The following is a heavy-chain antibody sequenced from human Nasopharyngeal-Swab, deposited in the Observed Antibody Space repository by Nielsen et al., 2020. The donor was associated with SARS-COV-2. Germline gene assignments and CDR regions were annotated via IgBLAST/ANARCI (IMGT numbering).Heavy chain of an antibody. CDR1: GFTFDDYA. Sequence: SLKISCAASGFTFDDYAMHWVRRAPGKGLEWVSGISWNSGSIGYADSVKGRFTISRDNAKNSLYLQMNSLRAEDTALYYCAKFVSVGYFDLWGRGTLVTVSS. V-gene: IGHV3-9*01. D-gene: IGHD2-15*01. CDR3: AKFVSVGYFDL. CDR2: ISWNSGSI. J-gene: IGHJ2*01.